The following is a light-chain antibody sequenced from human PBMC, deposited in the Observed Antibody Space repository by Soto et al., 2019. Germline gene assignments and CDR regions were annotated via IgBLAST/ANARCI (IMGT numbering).Light chain of an antibody. CDR3: QHYNSYPIT. V-gene: IGKV1-5*01. J-gene: IGKJ5*01. Sequence: DIPMTQSPSTLSASVGDRVTITCRASQSIGKWLAWYQQKPGKVPKFLIFDASNLESGVPSRFSGSGSGTEFTLTISSLQPDDFATYYCQHYNSYPITFGQGTRLEIK. CDR2: DAS. CDR1: QSIGKW.